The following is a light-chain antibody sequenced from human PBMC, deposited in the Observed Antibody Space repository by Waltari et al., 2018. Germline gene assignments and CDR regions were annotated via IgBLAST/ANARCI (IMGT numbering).Light chain of an antibody. CDR3: QQYYSTPPT. Sequence: DIVMTQSPDSLAVSLGERATINCKSSQSALYSSNNKNYFAWYQQKPGQPPKLLIYWASTRESGVPDRFSGSGSGTDVTLTISSLQAEDVAVYYCQQYYSTPPTFGQGTKGEIK. V-gene: IGKV4-1*01. CDR2: WAS. CDR1: QSALYSSNNKNY. J-gene: IGKJ1*01.